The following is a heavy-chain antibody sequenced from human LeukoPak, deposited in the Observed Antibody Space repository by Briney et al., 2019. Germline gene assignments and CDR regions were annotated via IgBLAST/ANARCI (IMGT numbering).Heavy chain of an antibody. D-gene: IGHD3-10*01. V-gene: IGHV1-2*04. CDR3: ARGGYYYGSGSYRDAFDI. J-gene: IGHJ3*02. CDR1: GYTFTGYF. Sequence: ASVKVSCKASGYTFTGYFMHWVRQAPGQGLEWMGWSNPNTGGTNYAQKFQGWVTMTRDTSISTAYMELSRLRSDDTAVYYCARGGYYYGSGSYRDAFDIWGQGTMVTVSS. CDR2: SNPNTGGT.